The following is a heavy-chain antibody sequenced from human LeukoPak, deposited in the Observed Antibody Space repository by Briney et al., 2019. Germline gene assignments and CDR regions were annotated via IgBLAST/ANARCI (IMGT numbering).Heavy chain of an antibody. D-gene: IGHD3-10*01. V-gene: IGHV3-9*01. CDR2: IGWNGLIV. CDR3: AGYGSGSF. Sequence: PGGSLRLSCTASGFTFHEFAIHWVRQAPGKGLEWVSGIGWNGLIVGYADSVKGRFSISRDNAKNSLYLQMNSLRAEDTAIYYCAGYGSGSFWGQGTLVTVSS. CDR1: GFTFHEFA. J-gene: IGHJ4*02.